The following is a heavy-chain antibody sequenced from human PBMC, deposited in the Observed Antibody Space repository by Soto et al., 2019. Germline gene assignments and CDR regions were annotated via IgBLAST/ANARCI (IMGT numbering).Heavy chain of an antibody. CDR1: GGSISSGDYY. D-gene: IGHD2-15*01. Sequence: SETLSLTCTVSGGSISSGDYYWSWIRQPPGKGLEWIGYIYYSGSTYYNPSLKSRVTISVDTSKNQFPLKLSSVTAADTAVYYCARDPASGGFDYWGQGTLVTVSS. V-gene: IGHV4-30-4*01. J-gene: IGHJ4*02. CDR3: ARDPASGGFDY. CDR2: IYYSGST.